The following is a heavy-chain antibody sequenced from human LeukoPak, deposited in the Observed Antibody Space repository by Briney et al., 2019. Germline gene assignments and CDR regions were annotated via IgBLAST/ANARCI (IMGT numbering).Heavy chain of an antibody. D-gene: IGHD1-26*01. CDR2: IYNSGRT. CDR3: AREPTGSYSFDF. Sequence: SESLSLTCTVSGDTISSGGFYWSRHRQRPGQGLEWIGYIYNSGRTYYNPSLKSRVTISIDTSKRQFSLKLTSVTAADAAVYYCAREPTGSYSFDFWGQGTLVTVSS. V-gene: IGHV4-31*03. CDR1: GDTISSGGFY. J-gene: IGHJ4*02.